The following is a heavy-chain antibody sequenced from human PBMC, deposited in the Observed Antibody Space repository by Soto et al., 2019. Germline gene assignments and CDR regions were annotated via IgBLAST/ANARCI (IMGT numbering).Heavy chain of an antibody. J-gene: IGHJ4*02. CDR3: ARDGLLGYFDY. CDR2: ISYDGSNK. CDR1: GFTFSSYA. D-gene: IGHD3-16*01. Sequence: QVQLVESGGGVVQPGRSLRLSCAASGFTFSSYAMHWVRQAPGKGLEWVAVISYDGSNKYYADSVKGRFTISRDNSKNTLYLQRNSLRAEDTAVYYCARDGLLGYFDYWGQGTLVTVSS. V-gene: IGHV3-30-3*01.